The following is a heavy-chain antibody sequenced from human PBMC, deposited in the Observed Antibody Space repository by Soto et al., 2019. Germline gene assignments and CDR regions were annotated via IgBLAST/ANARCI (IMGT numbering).Heavy chain of an antibody. CDR3: AKCCGCTCYSRRND. CDR2: ISDSDGST. V-gene: IGHV3-23*01. D-gene: IGHD2-15*01. J-gene: IGHJ4*01. Sequence: EVQLLESGGGLVQTGGSLRLSCAASGFTFSSHAMSWVLQAPGKGLEWVSGISDSDGSTYYADSVKCRFTISRANSKNTLYLQIKSLGAEDTAGYYCAKCCGCTCYSRRNDWGHGTVVTVSS. CDR1: GFTFSSHA.